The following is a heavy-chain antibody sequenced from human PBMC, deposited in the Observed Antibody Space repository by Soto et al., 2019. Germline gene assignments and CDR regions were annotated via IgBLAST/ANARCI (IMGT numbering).Heavy chain of an antibody. D-gene: IGHD3-16*02. V-gene: IGHV3-74*03. CDR2: INNDGSST. CDR3: ARGPPGYTNNAYVGDY. Sequence: EVQLVESGGGFVQPGGSLRLSCAASGFTFSSHWMHWVRQAPGKGLVWVSRINNDGSSTSYADSVRGRFTISRDNAKNTLYLQLNSLRAEDTAVFYCARGPPGYTNNAYVGDYWGPGTLVTVSS. J-gene: IGHJ4*02. CDR1: GFTFSSHW.